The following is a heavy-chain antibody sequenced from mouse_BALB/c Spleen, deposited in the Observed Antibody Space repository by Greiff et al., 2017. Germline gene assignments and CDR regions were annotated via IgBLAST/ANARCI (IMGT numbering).Heavy chain of an antibody. CDR2: ISNGGGST. V-gene: IGHV5-12-2*01. Sequence: EVMLVESGGGLVKPGGSLKLSCAASGFTFSSYAMSWVRQTPEKRLEWVASISNGGGSTYYPDTVKGRFTISRDNAKNTLYLQMSSLKSEDTAMYYCARLWLRRRYFDVWGAGTTVTVSS. CDR1: GFTFSSYA. D-gene: IGHD2-2*01. J-gene: IGHJ1*01. CDR3: ARLWLRRRYFDV.